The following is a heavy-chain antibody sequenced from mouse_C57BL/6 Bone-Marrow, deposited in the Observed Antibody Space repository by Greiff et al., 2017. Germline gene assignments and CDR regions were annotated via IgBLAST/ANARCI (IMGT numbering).Heavy chain of an antibody. CDR1: GFTFSSYA. CDR3: GREGACDY. J-gene: IGHJ2*01. V-gene: IGHV5-4*01. CDR2: ISDGGSYT. Sequence: EVHLVESGGGLVKPGGSLKLSCAASGFTFSSYAMSWVRQTPEKRLEWVATISDGGSYTYYPDNVKGRFTISRDNAKNNLYLQMGHLKSEDTAMYYCGREGACDYWGQGTTLTVSS.